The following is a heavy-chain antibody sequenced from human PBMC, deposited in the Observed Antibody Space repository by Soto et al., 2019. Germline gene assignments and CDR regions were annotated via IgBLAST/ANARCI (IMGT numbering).Heavy chain of an antibody. CDR1: GGSISSSNW. J-gene: IGHJ4*02. D-gene: IGHD6-19*01. CDR2: IYHSGST. V-gene: IGHV4-4*02. CDR3: ARDLQWRRYFDY. Sequence: SETLSLTCAVSGGSISSSNWWGWVRQPPGKGLEWIGEIYHSGSTNYNPSLKSRVTISVDKSKNQFSLKLSSVTAADTAVYYCARDLQWRRYFDYWGQGTLVTVSS.